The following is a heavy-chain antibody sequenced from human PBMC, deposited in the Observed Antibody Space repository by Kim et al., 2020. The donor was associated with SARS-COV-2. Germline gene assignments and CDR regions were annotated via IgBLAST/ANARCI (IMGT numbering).Heavy chain of an antibody. CDR1: GYTFTSYY. V-gene: IGHV1-46*01. CDR2: INPSGGST. Sequence: ASVKVSCKASGYTFTSYYMHWVRQAPGQGLEWMGIINPSGGSTSYAQKFQGRVTMTRDTSTSTVYMELSSLRSEDTAVYYCARGLWGDYYDSSGNGLADYWGQGTLVTVSS. D-gene: IGHD3-22*01. CDR3: ARGLWGDYYDSSGNGLADY. J-gene: IGHJ4*02.